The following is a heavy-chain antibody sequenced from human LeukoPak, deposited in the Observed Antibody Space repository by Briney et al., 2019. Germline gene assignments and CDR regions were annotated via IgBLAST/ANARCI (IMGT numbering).Heavy chain of an antibody. CDR1: GGSFSSYY. CDR3: ARGLYDSSDYYYFDY. D-gene: IGHD3-22*01. Sequence: PSETLSLTCAVYGGSFSSYYWSWIRQPPGKGLEWIGEINHSGSTNYNPSLKSRVTMSVDASKNHLSLKLSSVTAADTAVYYCARGLYDSSDYYYFDYWGQGTLVTVSS. V-gene: IGHV4-34*01. CDR2: INHSGST. J-gene: IGHJ4*02.